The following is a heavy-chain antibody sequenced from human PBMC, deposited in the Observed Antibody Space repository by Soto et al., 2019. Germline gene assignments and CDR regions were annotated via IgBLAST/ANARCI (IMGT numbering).Heavy chain of an antibody. CDR1: GFTFSSYA. J-gene: IGHJ6*02. Sequence: PGGSLRLSCAASGFTFSSYAMHWVRQAPGKGLEWVAVISYDGSNKYYADSVKGRFTISRDNSKNTLYLQMNSLRAEDTAVYYCARGDSSSSGYYYYGMDVWGQGTTVTVSS. CDR3: ARGDSSSSGYYYYGMDV. V-gene: IGHV3-30-3*01. CDR2: ISYDGSNK. D-gene: IGHD6-6*01.